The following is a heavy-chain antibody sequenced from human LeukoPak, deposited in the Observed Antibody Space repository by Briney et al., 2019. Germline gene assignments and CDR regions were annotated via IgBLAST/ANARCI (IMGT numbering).Heavy chain of an antibody. CDR1: GGSISSYY. J-gene: IGHJ4*02. CDR3: ARVASDYGAYAPDY. D-gene: IGHD4-17*01. CDR2: IYYSGST. Sequence: KSSETLSLTCTVSGGSISSYYWSWIRQPPGKGLEWIGYIYYSGSTNYNPSLKSRVTISVDTSKNQFSLKLSSVTAADTAVYYCARVASDYGAYAPDYWGQGTLVTVSS. V-gene: IGHV4-59*01.